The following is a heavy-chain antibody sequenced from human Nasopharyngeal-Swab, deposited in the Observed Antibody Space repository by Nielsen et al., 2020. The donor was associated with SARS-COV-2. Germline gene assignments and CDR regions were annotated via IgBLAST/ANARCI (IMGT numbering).Heavy chain of an antibody. CDR2: IRGKAYGGTT. D-gene: IGHD1-26*01. Sequence: GESLKISCTTSGFTFGDYAMSWFRQAPGKGLEWVCFIRGKAYGGTTEYAASVKGRFTISRDDSKSIAYLQMNSLKTEDTAVYYCARGRLAFSESYMPYYYMDVWGKGTTVTVSS. CDR3: ARGRLAFSESYMPYYYMDV. V-gene: IGHV3-49*03. CDR1: GFTFGDYA. J-gene: IGHJ6*03.